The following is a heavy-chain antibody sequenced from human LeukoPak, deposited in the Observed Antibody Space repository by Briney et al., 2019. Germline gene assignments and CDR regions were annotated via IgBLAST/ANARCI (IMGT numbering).Heavy chain of an antibody. CDR3: AKGGYDYVEIGYFDY. CDR2: IIGSTGST. Sequence: GGSLRLSCAPSGFTFSNYAMSWVRQAPGKGLEWVSLIIGSTGSTFYADSVKGRFTISSDNSKNTLYLQMNSLRAEDTAVYYCAKGGYDYVEIGYFDYWGQGTLVTVSS. D-gene: IGHD5-12*01. CDR1: GFTFSNYA. J-gene: IGHJ4*02. V-gene: IGHV3-23*01.